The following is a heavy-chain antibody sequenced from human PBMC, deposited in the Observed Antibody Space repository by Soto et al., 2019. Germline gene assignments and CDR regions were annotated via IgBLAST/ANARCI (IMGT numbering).Heavy chain of an antibody. J-gene: IGHJ4*02. D-gene: IGHD3-3*01. Sequence: EVTLLESGGGLVQPGWSLRLSCAASGFTFDDYAMTWVRQSPGKGLEWVSTLSQSGHTTLYAESVKGRLSISRDNSGNTLYLHRNSLRAEDSAIYYCAKHQSDHDFWSIYYTSGFGSWGQGTLVTVSS. CDR1: GFTFDDYA. CDR3: AKHQSDHDFWSIYYTSGFGS. V-gene: IGHV3-23*01. CDR2: LSQSGHTT.